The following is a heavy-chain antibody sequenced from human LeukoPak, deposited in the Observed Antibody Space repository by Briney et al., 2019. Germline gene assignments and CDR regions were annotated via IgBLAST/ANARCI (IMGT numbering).Heavy chain of an antibody. V-gene: IGHV1-2*04. J-gene: IGHJ4*02. CDR1: GYTFTGYY. CDR2: VNPNSGGT. Sequence: ASVKVSCKASGYTFTGYYMHWVRQAPGQGLEWMGWVNPNSGGTNYAQKFQGCVTMTRDTSIRTAYMELSRLRSDDTAVYYCARGLGGGYSGYEDYWGQGTLVTVSS. D-gene: IGHD5-12*01. CDR3: ARGLGGGYSGYEDY.